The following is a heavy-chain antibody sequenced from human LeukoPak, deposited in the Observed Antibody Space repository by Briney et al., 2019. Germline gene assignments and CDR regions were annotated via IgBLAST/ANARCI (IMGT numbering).Heavy chain of an antibody. CDR3: ARDTAMVTGYFDY. J-gene: IGHJ4*02. V-gene: IGHV3-74*01. Sequence: GGSLRLSCATSGFTFSSYWMHWVRQAPGKGLVWVSRINSDGSSTSYADSVKGRFTISRDNAKNSLYLQMNSLRAEDTALYYCARDTAMVTGYFDYWGQGTLVTVSS. D-gene: IGHD5-18*01. CDR1: GFTFSSYW. CDR2: INSDGSST.